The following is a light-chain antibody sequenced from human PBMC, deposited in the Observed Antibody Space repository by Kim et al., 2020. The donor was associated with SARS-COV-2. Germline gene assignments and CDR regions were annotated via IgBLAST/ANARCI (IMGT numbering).Light chain of an antibody. CDR3: QQFHTYPLT. V-gene: IGKV1-5*03. CDR1: QCISSW. J-gene: IGKJ4*01. CDR2: KVY. Sequence: DIQMTQSPSTLSASVGDRVTITCRASQCISSWLAWYQQRPGKAPKLLIYKVYSLETGVTSRFSGIGSGTDFPLTISSLQPDDSATYYCQQFHTYPLTFGGGTKVDIK.